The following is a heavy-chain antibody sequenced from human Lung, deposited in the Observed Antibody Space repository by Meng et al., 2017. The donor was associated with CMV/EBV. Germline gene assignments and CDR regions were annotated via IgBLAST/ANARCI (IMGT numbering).Heavy chain of an antibody. Sequence: GESXKISCAASGFTFDTYGMHWVRQAPGKGLEWLAFIRHDGSNKFYGDSVKGRFTVSRDNSKNTLYLQMNSLGAEETAIYYCAKDQLLFGGPNAYFDDWGQGXLVTVSS. CDR3: AKDQLLFGGPNAYFDD. CDR1: GFTFDTYG. D-gene: IGHD3-16*01. V-gene: IGHV3-30*02. CDR2: IRHDGSNK. J-gene: IGHJ4*02.